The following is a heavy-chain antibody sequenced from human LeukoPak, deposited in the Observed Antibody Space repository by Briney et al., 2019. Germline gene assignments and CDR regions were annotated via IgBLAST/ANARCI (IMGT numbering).Heavy chain of an antibody. Sequence: SETLSLTCTVSGGSISSYYWSWIRQPAGKGLEWIGRIYTSGSTNYNPSLKSRVTMSVDTSKNQFSLKLSSVTAADTAVYYCARDQTRYSSSWSSPTGWFDPWGQGTLVTVSS. J-gene: IGHJ5*02. CDR3: ARDQTRYSSSWSSPTGWFDP. D-gene: IGHD6-13*01. V-gene: IGHV4-4*07. CDR1: GGSISSYY. CDR2: IYTSGST.